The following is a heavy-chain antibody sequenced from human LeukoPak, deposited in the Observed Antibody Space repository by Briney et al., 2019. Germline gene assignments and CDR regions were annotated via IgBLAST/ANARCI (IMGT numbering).Heavy chain of an antibody. CDR1: GFTFSSYW. J-gene: IGHJ5*02. CDR2: IKQDGSEK. V-gene: IGHV3-7*01. D-gene: IGHD3-22*01. CDR3: ARERITMIVGNWFDP. Sequence: QPGGSLRFSCAASGFTFSSYWMSWVRQAPGKGLEWVANIKQDGSEKYYVDSVKGRFTISRDNAKNSLYLQMNSLRAEDTAVYYCARERITMIVGNWFDPWGQGTLVTVSS.